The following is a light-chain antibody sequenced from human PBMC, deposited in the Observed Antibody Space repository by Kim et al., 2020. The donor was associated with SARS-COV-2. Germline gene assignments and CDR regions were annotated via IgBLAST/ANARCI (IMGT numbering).Light chain of an antibody. V-gene: IGKV1D-16*01. Sequence: ESVGDRVTITCRARQDSSRWLAWYQQKPGTAPKSLIYTATTLESGVPSRFSGSGSETYFTLTISSLQPEDFATYYCQQYKSYPVTFGQGTRLEIK. CDR1: QDSSRW. CDR3: QQYKSYPVT. CDR2: TAT. J-gene: IGKJ5*01.